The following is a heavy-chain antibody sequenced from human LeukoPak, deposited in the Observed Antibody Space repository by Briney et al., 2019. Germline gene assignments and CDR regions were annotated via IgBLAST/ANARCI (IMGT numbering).Heavy chain of an antibody. J-gene: IGHJ4*02. CDR2: IYYSGST. V-gene: IGHV4-39*02. Sequence: SETLSLTCTVSGGSISSSSYYWGWIRQPPGKGLEWIGSIYYSGSTYYNPSLKSRVTISVDTSKNHFSLKLSSVTAADTAVYYCARRYCSSTSCLLDYWGQGTLVTVSS. D-gene: IGHD2-2*01. CDR3: ARRYCSSTSCLLDY. CDR1: GGSISSSSYY.